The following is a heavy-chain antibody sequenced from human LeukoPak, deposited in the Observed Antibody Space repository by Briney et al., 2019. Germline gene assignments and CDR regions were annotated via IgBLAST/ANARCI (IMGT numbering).Heavy chain of an antibody. Sequence: GGSLRLSCAASGFTFDDYAMHWVRQAPGKGLEWVSLISGDGGSTYYADSVKGRFTISRDNSKNSLYLQMNSLRTEDTALYYCAKVLEPDYYYYYMDVWGKGTTVTASS. CDR3: AKVLEPDYYYYYMDV. CDR1: GFTFDDYA. CDR2: ISGDGGST. V-gene: IGHV3-43*02. J-gene: IGHJ6*03. D-gene: IGHD1-1*01.